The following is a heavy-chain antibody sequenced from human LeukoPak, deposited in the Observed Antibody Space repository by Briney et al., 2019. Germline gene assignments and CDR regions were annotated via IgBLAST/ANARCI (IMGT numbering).Heavy chain of an antibody. J-gene: IGHJ5*02. CDR3: ASGAVAGTGDWFDP. V-gene: IGHV4-34*01. CDR2: INHSGGA. CDR1: GGSISSYY. Sequence: PSETLSLTCTVSGGSISSYYWSWIRQPPGKGLEWIGEINHSGGANYNPSLKSRVTISLDTSKNQFSLKLSSVTAADTAVYYCASGAVAGTGDWFDPWGQGTLVTVSS. D-gene: IGHD6-19*01.